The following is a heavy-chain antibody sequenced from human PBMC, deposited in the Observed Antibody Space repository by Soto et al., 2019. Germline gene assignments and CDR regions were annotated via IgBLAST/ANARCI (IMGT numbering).Heavy chain of an antibody. J-gene: IGHJ5*02. Sequence: ASETLSLTCAVYGGSFSGYYWSWIRQPPGKGLEWIGEINHSGSTNYNPSLKSRVTISVDTSKSQFSLKLSSGTAADTAVYYCARVVEAATRPGSWYDPPSQGTLDIVSS. CDR1: GGSFSGYY. CDR3: ARVVEAATRPGSWYDP. D-gene: IGHD2-15*01. V-gene: IGHV4-34*01. CDR2: INHSGST.